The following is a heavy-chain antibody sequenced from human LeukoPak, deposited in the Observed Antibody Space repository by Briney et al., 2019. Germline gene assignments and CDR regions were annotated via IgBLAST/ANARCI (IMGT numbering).Heavy chain of an antibody. CDR2: INGESTWI. CDR1: GFTFRNYG. J-gene: IGHJ4*02. CDR3: AGGWNYPPY. V-gene: IGHV3-48*02. Sequence: GSLRLSCAASGFTFRNYGMHWVRQAPGKGLEWVAYINGESTWIYYADSVKGRFTISRDSAENSVYLQMNSLRDEDTAVYFCAGGWNYPPYWGQGTLVTVSS. D-gene: IGHD1-7*01.